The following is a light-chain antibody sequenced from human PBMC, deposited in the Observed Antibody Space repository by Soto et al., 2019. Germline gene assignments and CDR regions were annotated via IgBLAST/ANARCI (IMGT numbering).Light chain of an antibody. CDR3: QQYNTWRT. Sequence: EIVMTQSPATLSVSPGERATLSCRASQSVSSNLAWYQQKPGQAPRLLIYGASTRATGIPARFSGSGSGTEVTLTISSLQSEDFAVYYCQQYNTWRTFGQGTKVEIK. CDR1: QSVSSN. V-gene: IGKV3-15*01. J-gene: IGKJ1*01. CDR2: GAS.